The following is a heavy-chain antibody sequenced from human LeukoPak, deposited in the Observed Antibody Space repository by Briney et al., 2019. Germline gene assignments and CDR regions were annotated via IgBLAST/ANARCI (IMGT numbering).Heavy chain of an antibody. CDR3: AREDMYYYDSSGYYYFDY. CDR2: IIPIFGTA. CDR1: GGTFSSYA. V-gene: IGHV1-69*05. J-gene: IGHJ4*02. D-gene: IGHD3-22*01. Sequence: EASVKVSCQASGGTFSSYAISWVRQAPGQGLEWMGRIIPIFGTANYAQKFQGRVTITTDESTSTAYMELSSLRSEDTAVYYCAREDMYYYDSSGYYYFDYWGQGTLVTVSS.